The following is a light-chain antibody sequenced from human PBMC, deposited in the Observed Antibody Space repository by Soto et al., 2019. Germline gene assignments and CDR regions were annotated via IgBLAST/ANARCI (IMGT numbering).Light chain of an antibody. CDR1: SSDVGYYNY. V-gene: IGLV2-14*01. CDR3: SSYTTSSILHV. CDR2: EVG. Sequence: QSALTQPASVSGSPGQSITISCTGTSSDVGYYNYVSWYQQHPGKAPELLIYEVGYRPSGVSNRFSGSKSGNTASLTISGLQAEDEADYYCSSYTTSSILHVFGTGTKVTVL. J-gene: IGLJ1*01.